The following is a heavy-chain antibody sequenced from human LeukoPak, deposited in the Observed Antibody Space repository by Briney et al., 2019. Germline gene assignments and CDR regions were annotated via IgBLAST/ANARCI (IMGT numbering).Heavy chain of an antibody. V-gene: IGHV4-39*01. CDR1: GGSFSSYY. Sequence: SETLSLTCAVYGGSFSSYYWGWIRQPPGKGLEWIGSIYYSGSTYYNPSLKSRVTISVDTSKNQFSLKLSSVTAADTAVYYCARLIVAGTAEYFQHWGQGTLVTVSS. D-gene: IGHD6-19*01. CDR2: IYYSGST. J-gene: IGHJ1*01. CDR3: ARLIVAGTAEYFQH.